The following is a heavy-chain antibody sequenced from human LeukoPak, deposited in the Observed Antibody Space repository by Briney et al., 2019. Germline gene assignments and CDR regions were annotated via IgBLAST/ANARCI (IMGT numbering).Heavy chain of an antibody. D-gene: IGHD3-9*01. CDR2: INHSGST. CDR3: ARDHVLRYFDWLEDWFDP. J-gene: IGHJ5*02. CDR1: GGSFSGYY. V-gene: IGHV4-34*01. Sequence: SETLSLTCAVYGGSFSGYYWSWIRQLPGKGLEWIGEINHSGSTNYNPSLKSRVTISVDTSKNQFSLKLSSVTAADTAVYYCARDHVLRYFDWLEDWFDPWGQGTLVTVSS.